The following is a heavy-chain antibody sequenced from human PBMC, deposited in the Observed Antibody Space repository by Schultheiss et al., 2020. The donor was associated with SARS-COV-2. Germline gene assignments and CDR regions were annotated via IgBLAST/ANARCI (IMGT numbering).Heavy chain of an antibody. Sequence: GSLRLSCAVYNGSFSDYYWSWIRQSPGRGLEWIGEVNHARDTNYNPSLQSRVTISVDTSKNQFSLKLSSVTAADTAVYYCARGVGVSAAATLGFDYWGQGTLVTVSS. CDR2: VNHARDT. J-gene: IGHJ4*02. CDR3: ARGVGVSAAATLGFDY. D-gene: IGHD6-13*01. V-gene: IGHV4-34*01. CDR1: NGSFSDYY.